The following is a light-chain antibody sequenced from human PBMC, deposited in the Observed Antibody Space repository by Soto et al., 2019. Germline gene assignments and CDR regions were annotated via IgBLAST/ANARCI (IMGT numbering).Light chain of an antibody. CDR1: QSISSGY. V-gene: IGKV3-20*01. J-gene: IGKJ1*01. CDR3: QQYGSSPWT. CDR2: GAS. Sequence: EIGLTQSAGTLSLSPGERATLSCRASQSISSGYLAWYQQKPGQAPRLLIYGASSRATGIPDRFSGSGSGTDFTLTISRLEPEDIAVFYCQQYGSSPWTFGQGTKVDIK.